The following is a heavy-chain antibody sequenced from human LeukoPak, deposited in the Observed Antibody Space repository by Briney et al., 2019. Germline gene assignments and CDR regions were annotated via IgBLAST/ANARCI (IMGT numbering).Heavy chain of an antibody. Sequence: GGSLRLSCAASGFTFSDYYMSWIRQAPGKGLEWVSYISSSSSTIYYADSVKGRFTISRDNSKNTLYLQMNSLRAEDTAVYYCAKELLWFGEQDYWGQGTLVTVSS. CDR3: AKELLWFGEQDY. D-gene: IGHD3-10*01. V-gene: IGHV3-11*01. J-gene: IGHJ4*02. CDR2: ISSSSSTI. CDR1: GFTFSDYY.